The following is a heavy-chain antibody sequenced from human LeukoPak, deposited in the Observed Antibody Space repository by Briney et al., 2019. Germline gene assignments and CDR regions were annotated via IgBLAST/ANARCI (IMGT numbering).Heavy chain of an antibody. CDR2: IYYGGHA. J-gene: IGHJ2*01. V-gene: IGHV4-39*01. CDR3: ARHVIWDSYFDL. Sequence: SETLSLTCTVSGDSISGSNVYWGWIRRPPRGGLEWIATIYYGGHAYFTPSLKSRVTLSVDTAKNQFSLRLSSVTAADTAVYYCARHVIWDSYFDLWGRGTLVTVSS. D-gene: IGHD3-10*01. CDR1: GDSISGSNVY.